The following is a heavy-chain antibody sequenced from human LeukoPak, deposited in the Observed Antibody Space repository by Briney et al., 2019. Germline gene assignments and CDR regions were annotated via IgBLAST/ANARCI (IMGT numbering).Heavy chain of an antibody. CDR2: INSDGSST. V-gene: IGHV3-74*01. Sequence: GGSLRLSCAASGFTFSSYWMHWVRQAPGKGLVWVSRINSDGSSTSYADSVKGRFTISRDNAKNTLYLQMNSLRAEDAAVYYCARGTYYDFWSGYYKIENFDYWGQGTLVTVSS. CDR3: ARGTYYDFWSGYYKIENFDY. D-gene: IGHD3-3*01. CDR1: GFTFSSYW. J-gene: IGHJ4*02.